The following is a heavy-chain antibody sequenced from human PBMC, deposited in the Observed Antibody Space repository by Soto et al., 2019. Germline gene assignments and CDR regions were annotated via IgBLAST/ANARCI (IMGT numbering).Heavy chain of an antibody. CDR2: ISSSSSTI. V-gene: IGHV3-48*01. CDR3: ERADSGYAHGYYYYGMDV. D-gene: IGHD5-12*01. CDR1: GFTFSSYS. Sequence: EVQLVESGGGLVQPGGSLRLSCAASGFTFSSYSMNWVRQAPGKGLEWVSYISSSSSTIYYADSVKGRFTISRDNAKNSLSLQMNSLRAEDTAVYYCERADSGYAHGYYYYGMDVWGQGTTVTVSS. J-gene: IGHJ6*02.